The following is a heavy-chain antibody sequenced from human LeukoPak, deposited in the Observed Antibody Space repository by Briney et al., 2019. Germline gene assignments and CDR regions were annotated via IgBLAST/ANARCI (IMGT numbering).Heavy chain of an antibody. D-gene: IGHD3-22*01. CDR2: SNPIRGVT. CDR3: SFGSVNNGYYDDAFDI. V-gene: IGHV1-2*02. J-gene: IGHJ3*02. CDR1: EYTFTDYY. Sequence: ATVKVSCKGSEYTFTDYYMHWVRQAPGQGLEWMGWSNPIRGVTNYARRFQGRVTMARNTSISTAYMELSRLTSDDTAIYYCSFGSVNNGYYDDAFDIWGQGTVVTVSS.